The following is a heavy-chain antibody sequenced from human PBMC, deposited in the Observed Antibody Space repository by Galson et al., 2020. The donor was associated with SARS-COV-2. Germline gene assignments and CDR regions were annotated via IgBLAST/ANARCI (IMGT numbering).Heavy chain of an antibody. D-gene: IGHD2-2*01. CDR1: GGSISTSTYY. CDR2: IYYSGST. V-gene: IGHV4-39*07. J-gene: IGHJ6*02. Sequence: SETLSLTCTVSGGSISTSTYYWGWIRQPPGKGLEWVGNIYYSGSTYYNPSLKSRVTISVDTSKNQFSLNLSSVTAADTAVYYCARLCSSTSFYYFGMDVWGQGTTVTISS. CDR3: ARLCSSTSFYYFGMDV.